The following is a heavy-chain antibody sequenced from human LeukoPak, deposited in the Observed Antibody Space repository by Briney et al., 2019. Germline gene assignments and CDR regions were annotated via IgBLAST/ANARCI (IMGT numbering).Heavy chain of an antibody. J-gene: IGHJ4*02. CDR2: ISASGVST. V-gene: IGHV3-23*01. CDR1: GFTFKDYY. Sequence: AGSLRLSCAASGFTFKDYYMTWVSQPPGKGREWVVSISASGVSTNYADSVRGRFTISKGNSNRVVYLRMNSLRTDDTAVYYCARSINYSNYLLDYWGQATRVIV. CDR3: ARSINYSNYLLDY. D-gene: IGHD4-11*01.